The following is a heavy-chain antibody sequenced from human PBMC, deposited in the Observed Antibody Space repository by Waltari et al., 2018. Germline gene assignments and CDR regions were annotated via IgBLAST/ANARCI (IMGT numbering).Heavy chain of an antibody. CDR2: FYAGGNT. CDR1: GFAFSSNA. Sequence: EVQLLESGGGFVQPGGSLRLSCAASGFAFSSNAMSWVRLAPGKGLEGVSVFYAGGNTYYAASVKGRFNISRDNSKNTMYLQMNGLRGEETGLYYCAKDSLFLSGSYFRHWGLGTLVTVSS. D-gene: IGHD1-26*01. CDR3: AKDSLFLSGSYFRH. J-gene: IGHJ1*01. V-gene: IGHV3-23*03.